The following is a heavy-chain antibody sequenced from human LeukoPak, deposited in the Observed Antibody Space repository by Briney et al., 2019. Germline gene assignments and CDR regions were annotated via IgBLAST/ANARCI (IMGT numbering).Heavy chain of an antibody. V-gene: IGHV3-33*01. CDR3: ARDFEAYYYDSSGYYAGFDY. J-gene: IGHJ4*02. Sequence: GRSLRLSCAASGFTFSSYGMHWVRQAPGKGLEWAAVIWYDGSNKYYADSVKGRFTISRDNSKNTLYLQMNSLRAEDTAVYYCARDFEAYYYDSSGYYAGFDYWGQGTLVTVSS. D-gene: IGHD3-22*01. CDR2: IWYDGSNK. CDR1: GFTFSSYG.